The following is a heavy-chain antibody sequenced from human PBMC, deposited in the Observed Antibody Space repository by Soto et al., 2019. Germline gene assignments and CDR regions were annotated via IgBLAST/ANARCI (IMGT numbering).Heavy chain of an antibody. CDR2: ISFDGSKK. CDR3: ASVSARPDY. CDR1: GFTFNKYA. D-gene: IGHD6-6*01. J-gene: IGHJ4*02. Sequence: QVQLVESGGRVAQPGRSLRLSCAASGFTFNKYAMHWVRQAPGMGLEWVALISFDGSKKLYVDSVKGRFNISRDQSENTLFLDMNSLRTEDTALYYCASVSARPDYWGRGTLVTVSS. V-gene: IGHV3-30*03.